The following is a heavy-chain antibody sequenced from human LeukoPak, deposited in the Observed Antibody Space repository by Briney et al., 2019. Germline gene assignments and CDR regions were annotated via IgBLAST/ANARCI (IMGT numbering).Heavy chain of an antibody. J-gene: IGHJ5*02. Sequence: SETLSLTCTVSGGSISSGGYYWSWIRQPPGKGLEWIGYIYHSGSTYYNPSLKSRVTISVDTSKNQFSLKLNSVTAADTAVYYCARPDSSGYNWFDPWGQGTLVTVSS. D-gene: IGHD3-22*01. CDR1: GGSISSGGYY. V-gene: IGHV4-30-2*01. CDR3: ARPDSSGYNWFDP. CDR2: IYHSGST.